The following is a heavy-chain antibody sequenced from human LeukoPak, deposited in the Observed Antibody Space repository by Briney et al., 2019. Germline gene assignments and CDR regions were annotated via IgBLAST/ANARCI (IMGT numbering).Heavy chain of an antibody. CDR1: GGSISGYY. V-gene: IGHV4-59*01. CDR2: IYHSGLT. J-gene: IGHJ2*01. D-gene: IGHD2-15*01. CDR3: ARDQRCSRSDGGCDQWYFDL. Sequence: SETLSLTCTVAGGSISGYYCSCLRQPPGKGLELIGYIYHSGLTDYNPSLRSRLTISVDTSRNQFSLKLTSATATDTAMYYCARDQRCSRSDGGCDQWYFDLWGRGTLVTVSS.